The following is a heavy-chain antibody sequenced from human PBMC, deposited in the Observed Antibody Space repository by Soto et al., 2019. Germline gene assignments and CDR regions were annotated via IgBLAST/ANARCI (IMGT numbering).Heavy chain of an antibody. CDR3: ARVLSGSYCLSY. J-gene: IGHJ4*02. D-gene: IGHD1-26*01. CDR2: IIPIFGTA. Sequence: ASVKVSCKASGGTFSSYAISWVRQAPGQGLEWMGGIIPIFGTANYAQKFQGRVTITADESTSTAYMELSSLRSEDTAVYYCARVLSGSYCLSYWGQGTLVTVSS. V-gene: IGHV1-69*13. CDR1: GGTFSSYA.